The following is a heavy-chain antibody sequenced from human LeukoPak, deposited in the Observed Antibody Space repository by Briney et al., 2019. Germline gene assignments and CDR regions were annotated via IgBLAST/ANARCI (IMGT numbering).Heavy chain of an antibody. CDR1: GMNFERYA. D-gene: IGHD1-26*01. Sequence: PGGSLRLSCAASGMNFERYAMHWVRQRPGKVLEWVGVISADGKADHADAVKGRFTVSRDNSKDSLSLQMSSLRDEDTALYYCATWALYHDLDVWGQGTTVIVSS. V-gene: IGHV3-43*02. CDR3: ATWALYHDLDV. J-gene: IGHJ6*02. CDR2: ISADGKA.